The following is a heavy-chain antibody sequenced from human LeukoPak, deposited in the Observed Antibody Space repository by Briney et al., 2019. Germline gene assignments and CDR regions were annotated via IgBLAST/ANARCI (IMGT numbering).Heavy chain of an antibody. CDR2: IRYDGSDK. Sequence: QPGGSLRVSCAASGFTFSNYDMHWVRQAPGKGLEWVALIRYDGSDKYYLEFVKGRFIIFRDNSRNILYLQMNSLISEDTAVYYCAKNRIGDNYEDGFEIWGQGTMV. CDR1: GFTFSNYD. J-gene: IGHJ3*02. CDR3: AKNRIGDNYEDGFEI. D-gene: IGHD5-24*01. V-gene: IGHV3-30*02.